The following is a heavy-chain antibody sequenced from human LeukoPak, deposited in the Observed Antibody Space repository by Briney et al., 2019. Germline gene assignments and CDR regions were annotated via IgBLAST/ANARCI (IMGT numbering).Heavy chain of an antibody. CDR2: ISASGGST. D-gene: IGHD1-26*01. V-gene: IGHV3-23*01. Sequence: GGSLRLSCAASGFTFSSSAMSWVRQVPGKGLEWVSGISASGGSTYYADSVKGRFTISRDNSKNTLYLQVNSLRAEDTAVYYCAKGGKWDVTPFDYWGQETLVTVSS. CDR1: GFTFSSSA. J-gene: IGHJ4*02. CDR3: AKGGKWDVTPFDY.